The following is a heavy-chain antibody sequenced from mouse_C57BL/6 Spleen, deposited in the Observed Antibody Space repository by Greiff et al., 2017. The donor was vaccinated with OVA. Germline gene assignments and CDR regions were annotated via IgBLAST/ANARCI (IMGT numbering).Heavy chain of an antibody. J-gene: IGHJ4*01. CDR3: ARGGPTGTSDYYAMGY. Sequence: QVQLKQSGPELVKPGASVKLSCKASGYAFSSSWMNWVKQRPGKGLEWIGRIYPGDGDTNYNGKFKGTATLTADKSSSTAYMQLSSLTSEDYAIYFCARGGPTGTSDYYAMGYWGQGTSVTVSS. CDR2: IYPGDGDT. D-gene: IGHD4-1*02. CDR1: GYAFSSSW. V-gene: IGHV1-82*01.